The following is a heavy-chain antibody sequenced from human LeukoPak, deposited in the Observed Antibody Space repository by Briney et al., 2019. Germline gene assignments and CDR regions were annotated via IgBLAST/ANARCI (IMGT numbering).Heavy chain of an antibody. V-gene: IGHV1-69*05. CDR2: SIPLYATT. CDR3: ARSFRGSPPPPLYYYYYYMDV. CDR1: GGSFRYYD. Sequence: GSSVKVSCKPSGGSFRYYDISWVRQAPGQGLEWMGRSIPLYATTKYAQRFQGRVTIITDASATTAYMELSSLRSEDTAVYYCARSFRGSPPPPLYYYYYYMDVWGKGTTVTVSS. J-gene: IGHJ6*03.